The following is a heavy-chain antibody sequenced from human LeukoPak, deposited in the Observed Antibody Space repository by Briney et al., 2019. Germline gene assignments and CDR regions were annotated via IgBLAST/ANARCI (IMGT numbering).Heavy chain of an antibody. CDR2: IYYSGST. J-gene: IGHJ4*02. D-gene: IGHD2-2*01. CDR1: GGSISSYY. Sequence: PSETLSLTCTVSGGSISSYYWSWIRQPPGKGLEWIGYIYYSGSTNYNPSLKSRVTISVDTSKNQFSLKLSSVTAADTAVYYCARAVPGYCSSTSCYQFDYWGQGTLVTVSS. CDR3: ARAVPGYCSSTSCYQFDY. V-gene: IGHV4-59*12.